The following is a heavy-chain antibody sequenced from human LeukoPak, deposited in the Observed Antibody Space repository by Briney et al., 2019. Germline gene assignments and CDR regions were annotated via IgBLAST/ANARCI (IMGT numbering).Heavy chain of an antibody. D-gene: IGHD6-19*01. Sequence: QSGGSLRLSCAASGFTFSSCAVSWVRQAPGKGLEWVSAISGSGGGTYYADSVKGRFTISRDNSEKMLYLQMNSLSTEDTAVYYCAKTTTGYSSGRYPGWPVDYWGQGTLVTVSS. J-gene: IGHJ4*02. CDR1: GFTFSSCA. CDR2: ISGSGGGT. CDR3: AKTTTGYSSGRYPGWPVDY. V-gene: IGHV3-23*01.